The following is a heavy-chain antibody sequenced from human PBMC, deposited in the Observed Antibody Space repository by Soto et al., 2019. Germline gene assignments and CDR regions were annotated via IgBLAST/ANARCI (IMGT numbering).Heavy chain of an antibody. CDR1: GYTFTSHG. V-gene: IGHV1-18*01. D-gene: IGHD4-17*01. CDR3: ARSNHHYAGNPAY. CDR2: ISAYSGDT. J-gene: IGHJ4*02. Sequence: QVQLVQSGPELKEHGASVRVSCTSSGYTFTSHGITWVRQAPGQGLELVGWISAYSGDTNYAQKFQGRVTMTTDTFTSTAYMDLSSPTSDDTAVYYCARSNHHYAGNPAYWGQGTLVTVSS.